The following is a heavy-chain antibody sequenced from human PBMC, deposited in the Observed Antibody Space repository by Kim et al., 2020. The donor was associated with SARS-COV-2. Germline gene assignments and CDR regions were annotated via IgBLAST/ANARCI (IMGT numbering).Heavy chain of an antibody. D-gene: IGHD1-26*01. CDR1: GFTVSSNY. J-gene: IGHJ4*02. V-gene: IGHV3-66*01. Sequence: GGSLRLSCAASGFTVSSNYMSWVRQAPGKGLEWVSVIYRGGDTYYADSVKGRFTISRDNSKNTLYLQMNTLRAEDTAVYYCARELRGTYPGVWGQGTLVT. CDR3: ARELRGTYPGV. CDR2: IYRGGDT.